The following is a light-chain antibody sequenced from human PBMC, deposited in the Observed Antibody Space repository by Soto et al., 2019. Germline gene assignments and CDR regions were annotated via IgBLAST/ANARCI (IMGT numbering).Light chain of an antibody. Sequence: QAVVTQEPSLTVSPGGTVTLTRASSTGAVTSGNYASWFQQFPGQPPRTLIYTTNNRHSWTPARFSGSLLGGRAALTLSGAQPEDEAEYYCLLYYGGAHLVFGGGTKVTVL. CDR2: TTN. CDR3: LLYYGGAHLV. J-gene: IGLJ3*02. V-gene: IGLV7-43*01. CDR1: TGAVTSGNY.